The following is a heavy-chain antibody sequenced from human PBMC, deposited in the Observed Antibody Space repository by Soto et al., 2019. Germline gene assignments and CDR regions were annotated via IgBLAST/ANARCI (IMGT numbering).Heavy chain of an antibody. CDR3: AKGSDYAAAKNYFED. V-gene: IGHV3-30*18. D-gene: IGHD4-17*01. CDR2: ISYDGTNK. J-gene: IGHJ4*02. Sequence: QVQLVESGGGVVQPGTSLRLSCAASGFTLSSYGMHWVRQAPGKGLEWVAVISYDGTNKYYADSVKDRFTISRDNSKNTLYLQMNSLRGEDTALYYCAKGSDYAAAKNYFEDWDQGTLVTVSS. CDR1: GFTLSSYG.